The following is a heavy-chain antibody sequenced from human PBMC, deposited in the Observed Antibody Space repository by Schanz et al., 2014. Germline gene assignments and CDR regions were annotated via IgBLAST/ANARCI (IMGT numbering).Heavy chain of an antibody. CDR3: AKDKAAGSAWFDDFTV. CDR2: INSVGSNT. Sequence: EVQLVQSGGGLVQPGGSLRLSCAASGFTFSSHWMHWVRQDPGKGLVWVARINSVGSNTDYADSVTGRFTISRDNSKNTLYLEMNSLRVEDTALYYCAKDKAAGSAWFDDFTVSGQWTMVTVSS. CDR1: GFTFSSHW. D-gene: IGHD6-13*01. V-gene: IGHV3-74*01. J-gene: IGHJ3*01.